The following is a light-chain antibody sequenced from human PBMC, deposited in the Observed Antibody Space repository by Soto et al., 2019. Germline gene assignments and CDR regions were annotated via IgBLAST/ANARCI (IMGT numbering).Light chain of an antibody. Sequence: QSVLTQPPSASGSPGQSVTISCTGTSSDVGGYKYVSWYQQHPGKVPKLMIYEVSKRPSGVPDRFSGSKSGNTASLTVSGLQAEDEDDYYCSSYAGRNTDYVFGTGTKVTVL. CDR1: SSDVGGYKY. V-gene: IGLV2-8*01. CDR3: SSYAGRNTDYV. CDR2: EVS. J-gene: IGLJ1*01.